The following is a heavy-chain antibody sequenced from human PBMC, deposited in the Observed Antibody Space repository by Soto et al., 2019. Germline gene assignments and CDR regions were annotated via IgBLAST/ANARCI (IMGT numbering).Heavy chain of an antibody. CDR3: ARQIYDSDSGPNCQYYFDS. J-gene: IGHJ4*02. Sequence: GESLKISCNGSGYSFACYWITWVRQMPGKGLEWMGRIDPSDSQTYYSPSFRGHVTISAAKSITTVFLQWSSLRASDTAMYYCARQIYDSDSGPNCQYYFDSWGQRTLVTVSS. CDR1: GYSFACYW. CDR2: IDPSDSQT. V-gene: IGHV5-10-1*01. D-gene: IGHD3-22*01.